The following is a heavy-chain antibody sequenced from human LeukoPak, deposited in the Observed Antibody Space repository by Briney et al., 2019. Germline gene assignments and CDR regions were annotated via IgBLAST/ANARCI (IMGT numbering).Heavy chain of an antibody. D-gene: IGHD1-1*01. J-gene: IGHJ5*02. V-gene: IGHV3-33*01. Sequence: GRSLRLSCAASRFSFSSYAMHWVRQAPGKGLEWVAVIWYDGSNKYYADSVKGRFTISRDNSKNTLYLQMNSLRAEDTAVYYCARDTSDNWNDIGWFDPWGQGTLVTVSS. CDR3: ARDTSDNWNDIGWFDP. CDR1: RFSFSSYA. CDR2: IWYDGSNK.